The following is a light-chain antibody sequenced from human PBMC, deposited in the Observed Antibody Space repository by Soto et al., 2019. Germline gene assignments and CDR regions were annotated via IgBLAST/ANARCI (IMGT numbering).Light chain of an antibody. CDR3: QQYCSSPRLT. V-gene: IGKV3-20*01. J-gene: IGKJ4*01. CDR2: GAS. Sequence: EIVMTQSPATLSVSPGERVTLSCRASQSVSSRLAWYQQKPCQAPRLLIYGASSRATGIPDRFSGSGSGTDFTLTISRLEPEDFAVYYCQQYCSSPRLTFGGGTKVDIK. CDR1: QSVSSR.